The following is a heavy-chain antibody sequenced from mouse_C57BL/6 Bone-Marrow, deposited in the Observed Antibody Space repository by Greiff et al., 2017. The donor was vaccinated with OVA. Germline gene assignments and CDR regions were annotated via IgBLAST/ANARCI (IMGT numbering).Heavy chain of an antibody. CDR2: INPSTGGT. CDR1: GYSFTGYY. D-gene: IGHD3-2*02. Sequence: VQLQQSGPELVKPGASVKLSCKASGYSFTGYYMNWVKQSPEQSLEWIGDINPSTGGTTYNQKFKAKATLTVDKSSSTAYMQLKSLTSEDSAVYYCGRQLRPYDFDDWGQGTTLTVSS. V-gene: IGHV1-42*01. J-gene: IGHJ2*01. CDR3: GRQLRPYDFDD.